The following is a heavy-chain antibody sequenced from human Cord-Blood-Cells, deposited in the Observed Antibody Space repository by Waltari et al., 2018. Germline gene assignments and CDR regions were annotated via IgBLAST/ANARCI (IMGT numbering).Heavy chain of an antibody. CDR2: IYTSGST. D-gene: IGHD4-17*01. V-gene: IGHV4-4*07. CDR3: ARDYVEAGRIKYGDYDAFDI. J-gene: IGHJ3*02. CDR1: GGSISSYY. Sequence: QVQLQESGPGLVKPSETLSLTCTVSGGSISSYYWSWIRQPAGKGLEWIGRIYTSGSTNQSPSLERRVTMSVDTSKNQFSLKLSSVTAADTAVYYCARDYVEAGRIKYGDYDAFDIWGQGTMVTVSS.